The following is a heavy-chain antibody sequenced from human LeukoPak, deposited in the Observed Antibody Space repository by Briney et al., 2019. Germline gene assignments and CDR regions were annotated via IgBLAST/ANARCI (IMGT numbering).Heavy chain of an antibody. D-gene: IGHD3-10*01. CDR1: GGSFSGYY. Sequence: SETLSLTCAVYGGSFSGYYWSWIRQPPGKGLEWIGEINHSGSTNYNPSLKSRVTISVDTSKSQFSLKLSSVTAADTAVYYCARRYGSGSLFDYWGQGTLVTVSS. V-gene: IGHV4-34*01. J-gene: IGHJ4*02. CDR3: ARRYGSGSLFDY. CDR2: INHSGST.